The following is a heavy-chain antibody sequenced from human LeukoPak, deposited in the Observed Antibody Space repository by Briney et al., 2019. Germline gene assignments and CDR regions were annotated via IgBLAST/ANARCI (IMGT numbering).Heavy chain of an antibody. D-gene: IGHD3-3*01. CDR1: GYTFTSYG. Sequence: ASVKVSCKASGYTFTSYGISWVRQAPGQGLEWMGWISAHNGNTNYAQKLQGRVTMTTDTSTSTAYMELRSLRSDDTAVYYCARVLVHYDFWSGYTPRGFDYWGQGTLVTVSS. V-gene: IGHV1-18*01. J-gene: IGHJ4*02. CDR2: ISAHNGNT. CDR3: ARVLVHYDFWSGYTPRGFDY.